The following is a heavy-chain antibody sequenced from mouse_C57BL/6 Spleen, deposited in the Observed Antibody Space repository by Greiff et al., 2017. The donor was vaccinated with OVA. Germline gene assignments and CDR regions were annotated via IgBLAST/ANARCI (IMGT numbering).Heavy chain of an antibody. J-gene: IGHJ2*01. V-gene: IGHV1-76*01. Sequence: QVQLQQSGAELVRPGASVKLSCKASGYTFTDYYINWVKQRPGQGLEWIARIYPGSGNTYYNEKFKGKATLTAEKSSRTAYMQLSSLTSEDSAVYVCARRDYGSSYVFDCWGQGTTLTVSS. CDR2: IYPGSGNT. CDR3: ARRDYGSSYVFDC. CDR1: GYTFTDYY. D-gene: IGHD1-1*01.